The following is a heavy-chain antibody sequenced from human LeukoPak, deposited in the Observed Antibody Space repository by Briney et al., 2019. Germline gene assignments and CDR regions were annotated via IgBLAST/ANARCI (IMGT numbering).Heavy chain of an antibody. CDR2: IYYSGST. D-gene: IGHD5-18*01. CDR1: GGSVSSGSYY. J-gene: IGHJ3*02. CDR3: ARGKGYYDAFDI. V-gene: IGHV4-61*01. Sequence: PSETLSLTCTVSGGSVSSGSYYWSWIRQPPGKGLEWIGYIYYSGSTNYNPSLKSRVTISVDTSKNQFSLKLSSVTAADTAVYYCARGKGYYDAFDIWGQGTMVTVSS.